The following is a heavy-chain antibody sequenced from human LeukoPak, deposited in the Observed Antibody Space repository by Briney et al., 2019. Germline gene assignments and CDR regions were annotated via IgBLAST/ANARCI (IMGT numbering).Heavy chain of an antibody. V-gene: IGHV5-10-1*01. CDR2: IDPSDSQT. CDR1: GYSFTNYW. D-gene: IGHD1-14*01. Sequence: GESLRLSCEASGYSFTNYWISWVRQMPGRGLDWMARIDPSDSQTNYNPAFRGHVTVSIDESITTAYLQWSSLEASDTAIYYCARRNRDKAISLDLWGRGTMVTVSS. CDR3: ARRNRDKAISLDL. J-gene: IGHJ2*01.